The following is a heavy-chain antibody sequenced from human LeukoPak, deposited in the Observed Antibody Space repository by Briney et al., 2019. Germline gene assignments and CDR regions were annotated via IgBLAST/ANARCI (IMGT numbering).Heavy chain of an antibody. V-gene: IGHV3-74*01. J-gene: IGHJ4*01. CDR3: ARGPPTGGGAYVGDY. CDR2: TDAGGSST. Sequence: GGSLRLSCAASELNFENHWMHWVRQVPGKGLEWVSRTDAGGSSTSYADSVRGRFSISRDNGKSTLYLQMNSLRVEDTAVYYCARGPPTGGGAYVGDYWGHGTLVTVSS. D-gene: IGHD2-8*02. CDR1: ELNFENHW.